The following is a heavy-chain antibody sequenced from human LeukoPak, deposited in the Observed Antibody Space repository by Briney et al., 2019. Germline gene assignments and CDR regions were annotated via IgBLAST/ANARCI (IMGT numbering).Heavy chain of an antibody. CDR3: ARLQYYYGSGPPNWFDP. Sequence: SETLSLTCTVSGGSISSYYWSWIRQPPGKGLEWIGFLYYSGSTNYNPSLKSRVTISVDTSKNQLSLKLSSVTAADTAMYYCARLQYYYGSGPPNWFDPWGQGTLVTVSS. V-gene: IGHV4-59*01. D-gene: IGHD3-10*01. CDR1: GGSISSYY. J-gene: IGHJ5*02. CDR2: LYYSGST.